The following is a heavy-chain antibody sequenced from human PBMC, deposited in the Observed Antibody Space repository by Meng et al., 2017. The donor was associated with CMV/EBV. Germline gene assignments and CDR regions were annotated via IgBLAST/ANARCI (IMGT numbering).Heavy chain of an antibody. Sequence: SQTLSLTCAVYGGSFSGYYWSWIRQPPGKGLEWIGEINHSGSTNYNPSLKSRVTISVDTSKNQFSLKLSSVTAAETAVYYCARGLTAMVNYWGQGTLVTVSS. J-gene: IGHJ4*02. CDR1: GGSFSGYY. V-gene: IGHV4-34*01. D-gene: IGHD5-18*01. CDR2: INHSGST. CDR3: ARGLTAMVNY.